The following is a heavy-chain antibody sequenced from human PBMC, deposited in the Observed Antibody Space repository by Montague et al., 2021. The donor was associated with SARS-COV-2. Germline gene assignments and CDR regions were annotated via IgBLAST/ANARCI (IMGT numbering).Heavy chain of an antibody. CDR1: GFSLSTSGVG. CDR2: IDWDXDK. D-gene: IGHD5-18*01. CDR3: ALETPMVTFLA. V-gene: IGHV2-70*11. Sequence: PALVKPTQTLTLPCTFSGFSLSTSGVGVGWIRQPPGKALEWLARIDWDXDKYYSTSLKTRLTISKGTSKNQVVLTMTNMDPVDTATYYCALETPMVTFLAWGQGTLVTVSS. J-gene: IGHJ5*02.